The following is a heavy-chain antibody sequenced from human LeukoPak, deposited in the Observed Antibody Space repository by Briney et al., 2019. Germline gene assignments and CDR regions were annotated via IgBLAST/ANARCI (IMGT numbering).Heavy chain of an antibody. CDR1: GFTFSSYG. CDR2: ISGSGGST. D-gene: IGHD3-22*01. J-gene: IGHJ4*02. V-gene: IGHV3-23*01. Sequence: PGGSLRLSCAASGFTFSSYGMSWARQAPGKGLEWVSAISGSGGSTYYADSVKGRVTLSRDNSKNSLYLQMNSLRAEDTAVYDCAKEGATYSSGYWSFDYWGQGTLVTVSS. CDR3: AKEGATYSSGYWSFDY.